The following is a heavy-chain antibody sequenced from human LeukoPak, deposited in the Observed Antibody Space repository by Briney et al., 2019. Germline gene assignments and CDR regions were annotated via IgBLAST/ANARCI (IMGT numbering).Heavy chain of an antibody. V-gene: IGHV4-59*01. D-gene: IGHD7-27*01. CDR2: IYYSGST. Sequence: PSETLSLTCTVSGDSFSYFYWSWIRQPPGKGLEWIGYIYYSGSTEYNPSLRSRVTISLEMSKHQFSLNLTSVTAADTAVYYCASNTGTVFDYWGQGALVTVSS. J-gene: IGHJ4*02. CDR1: GDSFSYFY. CDR3: ASNTGTVFDY.